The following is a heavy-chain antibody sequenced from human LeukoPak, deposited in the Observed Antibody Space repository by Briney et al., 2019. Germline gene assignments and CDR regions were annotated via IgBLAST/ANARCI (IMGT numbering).Heavy chain of an antibody. D-gene: IGHD3-22*01. Sequence: SVKVSCEASGGTFSSYAISWVRQAPGQGLEWMGGIIPIFGTANYAQKFQGRVTITADESTSTAYMELSSLRSEDTAVYYCARVNYYDSSGYSPDFDYWGQGTLVTVSS. CDR2: IIPIFGTA. CDR3: ARVNYYDSSGYSPDFDY. CDR1: GGTFSSYA. V-gene: IGHV1-69*13. J-gene: IGHJ4*02.